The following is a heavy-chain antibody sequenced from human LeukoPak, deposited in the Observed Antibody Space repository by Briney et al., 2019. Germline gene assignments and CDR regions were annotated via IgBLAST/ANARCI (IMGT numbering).Heavy chain of an antibody. Sequence: PGGSLTLSCAASGFTFSSYAMSWVRQAPGKGMEWVSAISGSGGSTYYADSVKGRFTISSDNSKNTLYLQMNSLRAEDTAVYYCAKVPPDSGRYYVDYWGQGTLVTVSS. CDR2: ISGSGGST. CDR1: GFTFSSYA. D-gene: IGHD1-26*01. CDR3: AKVPPDSGRYYVDY. J-gene: IGHJ4*02. V-gene: IGHV3-23*01.